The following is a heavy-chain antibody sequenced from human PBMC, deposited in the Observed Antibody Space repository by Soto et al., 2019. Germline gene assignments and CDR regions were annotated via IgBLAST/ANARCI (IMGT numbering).Heavy chain of an antibody. CDR3: ARPRDNNINYYYPLHV. J-gene: IGHJ6*02. Sequence: PSETLSLTCTVSGASVSSATYYWNWIRQPPGKPLEWILYVYYIGSTNYNPSLKSRVTISLDTSKDQFSLKLSSVTAADTAVYSCARPRDNNINYYYPLHVWGPGTTVTVS. V-gene: IGHV4-61*01. D-gene: IGHD1-20*01. CDR2: VYYIGST. CDR1: GASVSSATYY.